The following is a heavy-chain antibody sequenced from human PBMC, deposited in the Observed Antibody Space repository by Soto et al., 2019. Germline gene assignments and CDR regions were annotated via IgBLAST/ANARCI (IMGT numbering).Heavy chain of an antibody. J-gene: IGHJ6*02. CDR1: GGSFSGYY. Sequence: PSETLSLTCAVYGGSFSGYYWSWIRQPPGKGLEWIGEINHSGSTNYNPSLKSRVTISVDTSKNQFSLKLSSVTAADTAVYYCARAQLVLYYYYGMDVWGQGTTVTVPS. D-gene: IGHD6-6*01. V-gene: IGHV4-34*01. CDR3: ARAQLVLYYYYGMDV. CDR2: INHSGST.